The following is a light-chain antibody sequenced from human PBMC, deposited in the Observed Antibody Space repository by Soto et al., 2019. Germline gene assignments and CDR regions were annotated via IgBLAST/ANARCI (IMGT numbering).Light chain of an antibody. CDR1: SSDVGSYNL. CDR3: CSFAGSNTFV. Sequence: QSALTQPASVSGSPGQSITLSCTGTSSDVGSYNLVSWYQQHPGKAPKLMIYEGSKRPSGLSNRFSGSKSGNTASLTISGLQAEDEADYYCCSFAGSNTFVFRTGTKLTVL. CDR2: EGS. V-gene: IGLV2-23*03. J-gene: IGLJ1*01.